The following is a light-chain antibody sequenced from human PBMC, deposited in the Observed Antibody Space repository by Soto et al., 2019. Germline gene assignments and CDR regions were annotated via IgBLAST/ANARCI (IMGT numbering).Light chain of an antibody. CDR3: QQYNSYPLS. Sequence: DIQMTQSPSTLSASVGDRVTITCRASQSISTWLAWYQQKPGKAPKLLIYKASNLEGGVPSRFSGRGSGTEFTISITSLQTDAFATDYCQQYNSYPLSFGGGNAVEIK. CDR2: KAS. CDR1: QSISTW. V-gene: IGKV1-5*03. J-gene: IGKJ4*01.